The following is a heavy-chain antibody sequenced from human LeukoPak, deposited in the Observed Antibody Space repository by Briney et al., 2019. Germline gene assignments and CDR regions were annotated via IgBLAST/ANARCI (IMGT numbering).Heavy chain of an antibody. D-gene: IGHD3-9*01. CDR2: MNPNNGHT. Sequence: ASVKVSCKTSGYTFTSYDINWVRQAPGQGLEWLGWMNPNNGHTGYAQTFQGRVTMTRDTSIGTAYMELRSLRSEDTAVYYCARNLVMTGDFDNWGQGTLVTVSS. CDR1: GYTFTSYD. J-gene: IGHJ4*02. CDR3: ARNLVMTGDFDN. V-gene: IGHV1-8*01.